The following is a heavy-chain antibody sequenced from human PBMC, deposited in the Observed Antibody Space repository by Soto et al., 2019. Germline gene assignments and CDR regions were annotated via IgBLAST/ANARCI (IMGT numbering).Heavy chain of an antibody. V-gene: IGHV3-23*01. CDR2: ISGSGGST. J-gene: IGHJ4*02. Sequence: GGSLRLSCAASGFTFSSYAMSWVRQAPGKGLEWVSAISGSGGSTYYADSVKGRFTISRDNSKNTLYLQMNSLRAEDTAVYYCAKFAPAISGYRYGFDYWGQGTLVTVSS. CDR1: GFTFSSYA. D-gene: IGHD5-18*01. CDR3: AKFAPAISGYRYGFDY.